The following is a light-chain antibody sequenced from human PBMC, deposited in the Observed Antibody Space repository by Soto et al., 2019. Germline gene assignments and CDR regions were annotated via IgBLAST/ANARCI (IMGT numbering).Light chain of an antibody. CDR2: EDN. V-gene: IGLV6-57*04. Sequence: LTQPHSVSESPGKTVTISCTRSSGSIASNYVQWYQQRPGSAPTTVIYEDNQRPSGVPDRFSGSIDSSSNSASLTISGLKTEDKADYYCQSYDSSNPYVVFGGGTQLTVL. CDR1: SGSIASNY. CDR3: QSYDSSNPYVV. J-gene: IGLJ2*01.